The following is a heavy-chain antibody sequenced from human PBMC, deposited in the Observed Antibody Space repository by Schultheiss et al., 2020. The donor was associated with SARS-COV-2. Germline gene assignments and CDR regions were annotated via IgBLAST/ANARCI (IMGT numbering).Heavy chain of an antibody. CDR1: GYSFTSYW. D-gene: IGHD5-12*01. J-gene: IGHJ6*02. V-gene: IGHV5-10-1*01. CDR2: IDPSDSYT. CDR3: ARQYPYEVGMDV. Sequence: GESLKISCKGSGYSFTSYWIGWVRQMPGKGLEWMGRIDPSDSYTNYSPSFQGHVTISADKSISTAYLQWSSLKASDTAMYYCARQYPYEVGMDVWGQGTTVTVSS.